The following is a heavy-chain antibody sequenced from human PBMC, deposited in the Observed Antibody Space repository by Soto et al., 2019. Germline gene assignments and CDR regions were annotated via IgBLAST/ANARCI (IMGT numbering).Heavy chain of an antibody. CDR2: IYYSGTT. CDR1: GYSISSSNW. V-gene: IGHV4-28*01. Sequence: QVQLQESGPGLVKPSDTLSLTCAVSGYSISSSNWWGWIRQPPGKGLEWIGYIYYSGTTYYNPSLTSRVTMSVDTSKNQFSRKLTSGTAGDTAVYYGARRAIQGPIDYWGQGTLVTVSS. J-gene: IGHJ4*02. CDR3: ARRAIQGPIDY.